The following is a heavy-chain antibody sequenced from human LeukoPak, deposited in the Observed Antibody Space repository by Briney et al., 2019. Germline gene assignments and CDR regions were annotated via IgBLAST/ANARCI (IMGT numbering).Heavy chain of an antibody. D-gene: IGHD2-2*01. CDR1: GYTFTGYH. Sequence: ASVKVYCKASGYTFTGYHMHWVRQAPGQGLEWMGRINPNTGGTEYAQKFQGRVTMTRDTSISTAYMDLSRLRSDDTAVYYCARDYCSSTSCLFDYWGQGTLVTVSS. CDR2: INPNTGGT. CDR3: ARDYCSSTSCLFDY. V-gene: IGHV1-2*06. J-gene: IGHJ4*02.